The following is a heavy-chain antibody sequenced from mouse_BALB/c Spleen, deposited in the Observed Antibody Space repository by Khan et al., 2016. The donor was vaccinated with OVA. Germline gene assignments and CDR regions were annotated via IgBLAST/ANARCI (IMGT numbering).Heavy chain of an antibody. Sequence: QIQLVQSGAGLARPGASVKLSCKASGYSFTSYWMQWVKQRPGQGLEWIGAIYPGDGDTRYTQKFKGKATLTADNSSSTAYMQLSSLASEDSAIYYCARGRYGNWYFDVWGAGTTVTVSS. J-gene: IGHJ1*01. CDR2: IYPGDGDT. CDR3: ARGRYGNWYFDV. CDR1: GYSFTSYW. D-gene: IGHD2-1*01. V-gene: IGHV1-87*01.